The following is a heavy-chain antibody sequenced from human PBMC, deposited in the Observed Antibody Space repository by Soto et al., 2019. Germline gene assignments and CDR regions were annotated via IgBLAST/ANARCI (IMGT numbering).Heavy chain of an antibody. V-gene: IGHV3-53*04. CDR2: VYSGSST. CDR1: GVTATANY. Sequence: EVQLVESGGGLVQPGGSLRLSCVGSGVTATANYMNWVRQAPEKGPEWVSVVYSGSSTYYADSVKGRFTISRHDSEHTLYLQMDSLRPEDTDMYYCARANDFNAFDMWGQGTMVTVSS. D-gene: IGHD2-21*02. CDR3: ARANDFNAFDM. J-gene: IGHJ3*02.